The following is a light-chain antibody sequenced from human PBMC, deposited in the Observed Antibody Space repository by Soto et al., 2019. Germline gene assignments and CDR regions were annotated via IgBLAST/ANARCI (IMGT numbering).Light chain of an antibody. CDR2: GAS. CDR3: QQYSNWPLA. Sequence: DMKQSPATLSVSPGESATLSCWASQSISNNLAWYQQKPGQAPRLLIYGASSRATGIPARFSGSGSGTEFTLTITSLQSEDFAVYYCQQYSNWPLAFGQGTNVEIK. J-gene: IGKJ1*01. CDR1: QSISNN. V-gene: IGKV3-15*01.